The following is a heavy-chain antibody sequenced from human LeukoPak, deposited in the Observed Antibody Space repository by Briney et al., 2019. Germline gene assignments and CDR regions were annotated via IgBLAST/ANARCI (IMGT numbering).Heavy chain of an antibody. V-gene: IGHV3-7*01. CDR3: ARDRNTDFWSGYYTNYFDY. D-gene: IGHD3-3*01. CDR1: GFTFSTYW. J-gene: IGHJ4*02. CDR2: IKQDGSEK. Sequence: GGSLRLSCAVSGFTFSTYWMTWVRQAPGKGLEWVANIKQDGSEKYYVDSVKGRFTISRDSAKNSLHLQMNSLRAEDTAVYYCARDRNTDFWSGYYTNYFDYWGQGTLVTVSS.